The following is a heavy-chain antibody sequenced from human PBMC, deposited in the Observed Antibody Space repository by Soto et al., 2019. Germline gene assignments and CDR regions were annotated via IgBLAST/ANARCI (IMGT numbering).Heavy chain of an antibody. CDR1: GGTFSSYT. V-gene: IGHV1-69*02. CDR2: IIPILGIA. D-gene: IGHD2-15*01. Sequence: GASVKVACKASGGTFSSYTISWVRQAPGQGLEWMGRIIPILGIANYAQKFQGRVTITADKSTSTAYMELSSLRSEDTAVYYCASHPTPPYCSGGSCYSGYHWGQGTLVTVSS. J-gene: IGHJ5*02. CDR3: ASHPTPPYCSGGSCYSGYH.